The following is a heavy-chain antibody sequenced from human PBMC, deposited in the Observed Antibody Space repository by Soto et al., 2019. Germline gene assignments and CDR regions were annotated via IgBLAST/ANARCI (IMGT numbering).Heavy chain of an antibody. Sequence: ASVKVSCKASGNTFTNFGVTWVRQAPGQGLEWMGWVSAYTDDPNYAQKFQGRVTMTIDTSTSTAYLDLRSLTSDDTAVYYCARVIPGAEAWFDPWGQGTLVTVSS. V-gene: IGHV1-18*01. CDR1: GNTFTNFG. CDR3: ARVIPGAEAWFDP. D-gene: IGHD2-2*01. J-gene: IGHJ5*02. CDR2: VSAYTDDP.